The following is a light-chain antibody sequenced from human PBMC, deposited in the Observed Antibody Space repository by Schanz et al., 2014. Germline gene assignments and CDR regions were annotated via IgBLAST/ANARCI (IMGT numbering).Light chain of an antibody. CDR1: QSVSSSY. V-gene: IGKV3D-20*01. J-gene: IGKJ1*01. CDR2: DAS. Sequence: EIMLTQSPGTLSLSPGERATLSCRASQSVSSSYLAWYQQKPGLAPRLLIYDASSRATGIPDRFSGSGSWTDFPLTTSRREPEDFAVSYWQQYGSSPAVAFGQGTKVEIK. CDR3: QQYGSSPAVA.